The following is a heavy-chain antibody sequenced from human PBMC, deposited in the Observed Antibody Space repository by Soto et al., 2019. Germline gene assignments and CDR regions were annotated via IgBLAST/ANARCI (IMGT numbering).Heavy chain of an antibody. CDR2: INPSGGST. CDR3: ASAYSSGWYSRRPNWYFDL. J-gene: IGHJ2*01. D-gene: IGHD6-19*01. CDR1: GYTFTSYY. Sequence: ASVKVSCKASGYTFTSYYMHWVRQAPGQGLEWMGIINPSGGSTSYAQKFQGRVTMTRDTSTSTVYMELSSLRSEDTAVYYCASAYSSGWYSRRPNWYFDLWGRGTLVTVSS. V-gene: IGHV1-46*01.